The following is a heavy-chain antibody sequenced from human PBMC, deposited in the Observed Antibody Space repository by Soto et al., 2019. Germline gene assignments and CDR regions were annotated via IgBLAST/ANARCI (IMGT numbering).Heavy chain of an antibody. J-gene: IGHJ4*02. Sequence: ASVKVSCKAIGYSFTSHYMHWVRQAPGQGLEWMGTIYPGGVNIGYAQKFKGRVTMTKNTLYLQMNSLRAEDTAVYYCAKDHRHWGQGTLVTVSS. CDR1: GYSFTSHY. CDR2: IYPGGVNI. CDR3: AKDHRH. V-gene: IGHV1-46*01.